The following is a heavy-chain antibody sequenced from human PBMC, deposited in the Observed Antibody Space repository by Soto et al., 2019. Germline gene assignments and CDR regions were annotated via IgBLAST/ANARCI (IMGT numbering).Heavy chain of an antibody. CDR2: VSYSGTT. CDR3: ARGGASSKWLDP. V-gene: IGHV4-59*01. CDR1: GGSIRGYY. D-gene: IGHD3-10*01. J-gene: IGHJ5*02. Sequence: QVQLQESGPGVVKPSETLSPPGTVYGGSIRGYYWSWIRQPPGKGLEWIGYVSYSGTTNYSPSLKCRVTISVDTSKNQVSLQLSSVTAAASAVYYCARGGASSKWLDPWGQGTLVAVSS.